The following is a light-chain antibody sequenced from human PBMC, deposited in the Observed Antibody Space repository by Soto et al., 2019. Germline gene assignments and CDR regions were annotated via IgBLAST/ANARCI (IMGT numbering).Light chain of an antibody. CDR3: SSYTSSSTLLYV. CDR1: SRDVGGYNY. CDR2: DVS. Sequence: QSALTQPASVSGSPGQSITISCTGTSRDVGGYNYVSWYQQHPGKAPKLMIYDVSNRPSGVSNRFSGSKSCNTASLTISGLQAEDEADYYCSSYTSSSTLLYVFGTGTKLTVL. V-gene: IGLV2-14*01. J-gene: IGLJ1*01.